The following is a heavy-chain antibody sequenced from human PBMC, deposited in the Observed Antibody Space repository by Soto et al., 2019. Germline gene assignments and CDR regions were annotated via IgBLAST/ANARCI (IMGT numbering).Heavy chain of an antibody. V-gene: IGHV1-3*01. CDR3: ARNLLKLDPNVYYYYYGMDV. Sequence: GASVKVSCKASGYTFTSYDMHWVRQAPGQRLEWMGWINAGNGNTKYSQKFQGRVTITRDTSASTAYMELSSLRSEDTAVYYCARNLLKLDPNVYYYYYGMDVWGQGTTVTVSS. CDR1: GYTFTSYD. D-gene: IGHD1-1*01. CDR2: INAGNGNT. J-gene: IGHJ6*02.